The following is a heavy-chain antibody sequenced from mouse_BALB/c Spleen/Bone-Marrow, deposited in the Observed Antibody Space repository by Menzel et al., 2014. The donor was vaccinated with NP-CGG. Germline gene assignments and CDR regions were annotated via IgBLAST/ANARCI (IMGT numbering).Heavy chain of an antibody. D-gene: IGHD1-1*01. CDR1: GFNIKDTH. J-gene: IGHJ3*01. CDR3: AFYYYGSSLFAY. Sequence: EVQRVESGAELVKPGASVKLSCTASGFNIKDTHMHWVKQRPEQGLEWIGRIDPANGNTKYDPKFQGKATITADTSSNTAYLQLSSLTSEDTAVYYCAFYYYGSSLFAYWGQGTLVTVSA. V-gene: IGHV14-3*02. CDR2: IDPANGNT.